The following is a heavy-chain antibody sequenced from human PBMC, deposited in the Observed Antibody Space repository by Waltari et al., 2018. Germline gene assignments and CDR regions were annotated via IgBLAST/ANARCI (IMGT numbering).Heavy chain of an antibody. CDR2: IYTSGST. D-gene: IGHD1-26*01. CDR3: ARDLGVGATLLNAFDI. Sequence: QVQLQESGPGLVKPSETLSLTCTVSGGSISSYYWRWIRQPAGKGLEWIGRIYTSGSTNYNPSLKSRVTMSVDTSKNQFSLKLSSVTAADTAVYYCARDLGVGATLLNAFDIWGQGTMVTVSS. V-gene: IGHV4-4*07. CDR1: GGSISSYY. J-gene: IGHJ3*02.